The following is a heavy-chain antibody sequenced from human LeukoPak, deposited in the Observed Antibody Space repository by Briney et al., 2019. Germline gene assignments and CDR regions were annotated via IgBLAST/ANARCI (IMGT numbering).Heavy chain of an antibody. D-gene: IGHD3-9*01. V-gene: IGHV3-30*03. Sequence: SGGSLRLSCAASGFTLSTYGMHWVRQAPGKGLEWVTFISYEGTIKRYADSVKGRFTISRDNSKNTLYLQMSSLRVDDTALYYCAREYGLVTGLDYWGQGTLVTVSS. J-gene: IGHJ4*02. CDR1: GFTLSTYG. CDR3: AREYGLVTGLDY. CDR2: ISYEGTIK.